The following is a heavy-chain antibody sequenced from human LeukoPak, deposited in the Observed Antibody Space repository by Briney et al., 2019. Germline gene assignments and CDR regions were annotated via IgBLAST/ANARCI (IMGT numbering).Heavy chain of an antibody. Sequence: PSETLSLTCAVYGGTFSGYYWSWIRQPPGKRLEWVGESNDSGGTNYNPSLKSRVTISVDTSKNQFSLKLSSVTAADTAVYYCARLGYCSSTSCYMRSGYWGQGTLVTVSS. J-gene: IGHJ4*02. CDR3: ARLGYCSSTSCYMRSGY. CDR2: SNDSGGT. V-gene: IGHV4-34*01. D-gene: IGHD2-2*02. CDR1: GGTFSGYY.